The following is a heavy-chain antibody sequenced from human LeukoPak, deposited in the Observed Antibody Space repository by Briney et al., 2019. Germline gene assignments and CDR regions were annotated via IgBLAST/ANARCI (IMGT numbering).Heavy chain of an antibody. CDR3: ARTDSSGYYHTYFQH. D-gene: IGHD3-22*01. J-gene: IGHJ1*01. V-gene: IGHV4-59*08. Sequence: SETLSLTCTVSGGSISSYFWSWIRQPPGKGLEWIGYIYYIGSTHYNPSLKSRVTISVDTSKNQFSLKLSSVTAADTAVYYCARTDSSGYYHTYFQHWGQGTLVTVSS. CDR1: GGSISSYF. CDR2: IYYIGST.